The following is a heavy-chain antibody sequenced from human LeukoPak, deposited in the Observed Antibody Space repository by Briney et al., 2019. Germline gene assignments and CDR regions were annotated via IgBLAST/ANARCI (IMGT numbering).Heavy chain of an antibody. CDR2: IKQDGSEK. V-gene: IGHV3-7*03. CDR1: GFSFSSYW. CDR3: AKLDYRTKDAFDI. D-gene: IGHD4/OR15-4a*01. Sequence: PGGSLRLSCAASGFSFSSYWMSWVRQAPGKGLEWVANIKQDGSEKYYVASVKGRFTISRDNSKNTLYLQMNSLRAEDTAVYYCAKLDYRTKDAFDIWGQGTMVTVSS. J-gene: IGHJ3*02.